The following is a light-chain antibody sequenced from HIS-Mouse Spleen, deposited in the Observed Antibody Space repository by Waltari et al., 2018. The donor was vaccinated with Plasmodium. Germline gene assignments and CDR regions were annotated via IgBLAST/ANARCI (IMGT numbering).Light chain of an antibody. CDR3: QQYNNWPAWT. Sequence: EIVMTQSPATLSVSPGERATLPCRASQSVSSNLAWNQQKPGQAPRLLIYGASTRATGIPARFSGSGSGTEFTLTISSLQSEDFAVYYCQQYNNWPAWTFGQGTKVEIK. CDR2: GAS. V-gene: IGKV3-15*01. CDR1: QSVSSN. J-gene: IGKJ1*01.